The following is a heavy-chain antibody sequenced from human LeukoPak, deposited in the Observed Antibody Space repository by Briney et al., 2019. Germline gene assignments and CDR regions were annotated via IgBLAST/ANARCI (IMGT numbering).Heavy chain of an antibody. J-gene: IGHJ4*02. V-gene: IGHV3-23*01. CDR2: ISGSGGTT. Sequence: PGGSLRLSCAASGFTFSSYAMSWVRQAPGKGLGWVSGISGSGGTTYYADSVQGRFTISRDNSKKTLFLQMSSLRAEDTAVYYCAKGDVVTAIFPLDYWGQGTLVIVSS. CDR3: AKGDVVTAIFPLDY. D-gene: IGHD5-12*01. CDR1: GFTFSSYA.